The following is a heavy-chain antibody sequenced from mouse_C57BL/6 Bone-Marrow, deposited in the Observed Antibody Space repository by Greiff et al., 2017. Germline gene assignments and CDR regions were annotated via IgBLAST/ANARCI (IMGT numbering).Heavy chain of an antibody. J-gene: IGHJ4*01. Sequence: EVQLQESGPELVKPGASVKIPCKASGYTFTDYNMDWVKQSHGKSLEWIGDINPNNGGTIYNQKFKGKATLTVDKSSSTAYMELRSLTSEDTAVYYCARLGYYGSRTGAMDYWGQGTSVTVSS. CDR2: INPNNGGT. D-gene: IGHD1-1*01. CDR1: GYTFTDYN. V-gene: IGHV1-18*01. CDR3: ARLGYYGSRTGAMDY.